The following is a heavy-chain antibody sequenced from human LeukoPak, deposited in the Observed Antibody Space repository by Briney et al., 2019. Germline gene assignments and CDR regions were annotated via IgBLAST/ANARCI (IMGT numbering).Heavy chain of an antibody. Sequence: SETLSLTCTVSGDSISSYYWSWIRQPPGKGLEWIGYIYYSGSTNYNPSLKSRVTISVDTSKNQFSLKLSSVTAADTAVYYCARVRQSLAAAGKVFDYWGQGTLVTVSS. V-gene: IGHV4-59*01. CDR2: IYYSGST. CDR1: GDSISSYY. CDR3: ARVRQSLAAAGKVFDY. J-gene: IGHJ4*02. D-gene: IGHD6-13*01.